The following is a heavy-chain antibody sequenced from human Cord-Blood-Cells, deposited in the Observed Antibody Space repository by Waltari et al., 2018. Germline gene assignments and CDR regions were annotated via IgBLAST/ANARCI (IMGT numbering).Heavy chain of an antibody. CDR1: GGTFSSYA. Sequence: QVQLVQSGAEVKKPGSSVKVSCKASGGTFSSYAISWVRQAPGQGLEWMGGFIPTFGTANNAQKFQGRVTITADESTSTAYMELSSLRSEDTAVYYCARPGVPAALSDAFDIWGQGTMVTVSS. CDR2: FIPTFGTA. D-gene: IGHD2-2*01. CDR3: ARPGVPAALSDAFDI. V-gene: IGHV1-69*12. J-gene: IGHJ3*02.